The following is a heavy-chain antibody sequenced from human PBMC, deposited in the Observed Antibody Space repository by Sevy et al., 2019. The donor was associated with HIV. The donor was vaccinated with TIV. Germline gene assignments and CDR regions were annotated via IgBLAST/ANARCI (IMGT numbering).Heavy chain of an antibody. J-gene: IGHJ3*02. D-gene: IGHD3-10*01. V-gene: IGHV1-8*01. CDR3: ARLPPLLWFGELLKYSNDAFDI. CDR2: MNPNSGNT. CDR1: GYTFTSYD. Sequence: ASVKVSCKASGYTFTSYDINWVRQATGQGLEWMGWMNPNSGNTGYAQKFQGRVTMTRNTSISTAYMELSSLRSEETAMYYCARLPPLLWFGELLKYSNDAFDIWGQGTMVTVSS.